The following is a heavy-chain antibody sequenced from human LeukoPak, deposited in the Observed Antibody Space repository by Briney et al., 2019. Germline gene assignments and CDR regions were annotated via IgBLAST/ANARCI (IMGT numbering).Heavy chain of an antibody. D-gene: IGHD3-16*02. J-gene: IGHJ5*01. Sequence: SETLSLTCTVSGGSINYYYWMWIRQPPGKGLEWIGYIYSSGTTNYNPSLKSQITISLDTSKNQFSLKLSSVTAADTAVYYCARDYPWFDSWGQGTLVTVSS. V-gene: IGHV4-59*01. CDR2: IYSSGTT. CDR3: ARDYPWFDS. CDR1: GGSINYYY.